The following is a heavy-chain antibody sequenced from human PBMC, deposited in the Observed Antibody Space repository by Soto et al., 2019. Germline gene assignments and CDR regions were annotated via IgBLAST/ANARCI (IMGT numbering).Heavy chain of an antibody. CDR2: IYYSGST. Sequence: SETLSLTCTVSGGSISSYYWSWIRQPPGKGLEWIGYIYYSGSTNYNPSLKSRVTISVDTSKNQFSLKLSSVTAADTAVYYCARTIIAKVGSSSPPGYYYYYGMDVWGQGTTVTVSS. CDR3: ARTIIAKVGSSSPPGYYYYYGMDV. V-gene: IGHV4-59*01. D-gene: IGHD6-6*01. CDR1: GGSISSYY. J-gene: IGHJ6*02.